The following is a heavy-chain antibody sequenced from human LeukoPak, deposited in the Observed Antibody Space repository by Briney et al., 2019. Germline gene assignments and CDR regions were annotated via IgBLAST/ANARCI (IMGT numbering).Heavy chain of an antibody. Sequence: SETLSLTCTVSGGSFSSYYWSWIRQPPGKGLEWIGYIYYSGSTNYNPSLKSQVTILVDTSKNQFSLRLKSVTAADTAIYYCAREGGYSYGYLDYWGQGTLVTVSS. J-gene: IGHJ4*02. V-gene: IGHV4-59*01. CDR3: AREGGYSYGYLDY. CDR2: IYYSGST. D-gene: IGHD5-18*01. CDR1: GGSFSSYY.